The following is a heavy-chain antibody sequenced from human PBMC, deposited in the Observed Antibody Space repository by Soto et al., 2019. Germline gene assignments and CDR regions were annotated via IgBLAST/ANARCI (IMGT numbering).Heavy chain of an antibody. J-gene: IGHJ3*02. CDR1: GYTFTSYY. D-gene: IGHD5-12*01. Sequence: ASVKVSCKASGYTFTSYYMHWVRQAPGQGLEWMGWINPNSGGTNYAQKFQGWVTMTRDTSISTAYMELSRLRSDDTAVYYCARGGWATKKRGEGGAFYIWAQGTMVTVSS. V-gene: IGHV1-2*04. CDR3: ARGGWATKKRGEGGAFYI. CDR2: INPNSGGT.